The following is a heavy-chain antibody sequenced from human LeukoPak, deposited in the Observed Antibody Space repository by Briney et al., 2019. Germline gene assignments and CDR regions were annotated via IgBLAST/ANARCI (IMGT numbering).Heavy chain of an antibody. J-gene: IGHJ6*02. CDR3: AKGRAAAYTYYYFGMDV. Sequence: GGSLRLSCAASGFTFRSYGMHWVRQAPGKGLEWVAVISYDGSNKYYSDSVKGRFTISRDNSKNTLYLQMNSLRAEDTDVYYCAKGRAAAYTYYYFGMDVWGQGTTVTVSS. CDR2: ISYDGSNK. V-gene: IGHV3-30*18. CDR1: GFTFRSYG. D-gene: IGHD6-13*01.